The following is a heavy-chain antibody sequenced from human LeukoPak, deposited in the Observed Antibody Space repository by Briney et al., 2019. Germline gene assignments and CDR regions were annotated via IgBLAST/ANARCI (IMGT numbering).Heavy chain of an antibody. CDR2: ISSSSSYI. Sequence: GGSLRLSCAASGFTFSSYSMNWVRQAPGKGLEWVSSISSSSSYIYYADSVRGRFTTSRENAKNSLYLQMNSLRAEDTAVYYCASAPVLRFLEWLSTPTTTYGMDVWGQGTTVTVSS. CDR3: ASAPVLRFLEWLSTPTTTYGMDV. CDR1: GFTFSSYS. D-gene: IGHD3-3*01. V-gene: IGHV3-21*01. J-gene: IGHJ6*02.